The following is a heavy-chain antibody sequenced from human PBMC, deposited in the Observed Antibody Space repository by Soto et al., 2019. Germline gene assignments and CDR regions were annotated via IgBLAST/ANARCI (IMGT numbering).Heavy chain of an antibody. D-gene: IGHD3-3*01. CDR1: GYTCTSYY. V-gene: IGHV1-46*04. CDR3: AKDGYYDFWSGYHRYYYMDV. CDR2: INPSGGST. Sequence: ASVKVSCKASGYTCTSYYMHWVRQAPGQGLERIGIINPSGGSTYYADSVKGRFTISRDNSKNTLYLQMNSLRAEDTAVYYCAKDGYYDFWSGYHRYYYMDVWGKGTTVTVS. J-gene: IGHJ6*03.